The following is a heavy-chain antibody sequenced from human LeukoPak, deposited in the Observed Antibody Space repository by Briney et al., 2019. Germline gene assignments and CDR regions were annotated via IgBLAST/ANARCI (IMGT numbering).Heavy chain of an antibody. V-gene: IGHV3-48*03. D-gene: IGHD3-10*02. CDR2: ISSSGSTI. CDR1: GFTFSSYE. J-gene: IGHJ6*04. Sequence: SGGSPRLSCAASGFTFSSYEMNWVRQAPGKGLEWVSYISSSGSTIYYADSVKGRLTISRDNAKNSLYLQMNSLRAEDTAVYYCAELGITMIGGVWGKGTTVTISS. CDR3: AELGITMIGGV.